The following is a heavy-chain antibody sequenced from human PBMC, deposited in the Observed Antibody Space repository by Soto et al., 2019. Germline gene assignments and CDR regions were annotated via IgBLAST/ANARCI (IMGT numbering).Heavy chain of an antibody. CDR1: GFTFSSYA. Sequence: PGGSLRLSCAASGFTFSSYAMSRVRQAPGKGLEWVSAISGSGGSTYYADSVKGRFTISRDNSKNTLYLQMNSLRAEDTAVYYCAKLPSLITMIVVAPGYWGQGTLVTVSS. J-gene: IGHJ4*02. CDR2: ISGSGGST. D-gene: IGHD3-22*01. V-gene: IGHV3-23*01. CDR3: AKLPSLITMIVVAPGY.